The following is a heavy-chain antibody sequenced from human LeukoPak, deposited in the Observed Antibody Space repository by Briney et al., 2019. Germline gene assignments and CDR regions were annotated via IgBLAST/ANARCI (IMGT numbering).Heavy chain of an antibody. V-gene: IGHV3-30*04. Sequence: GGSLRLSCAASGFTFSTYAIHWVRQAPGKGLEWVAVISYEGSNKYYADSVKGRFTISRDNSKNTLYLQMNSLRAEDTAVYYCARPANPLLYYKGFYYYYYGMDVWGQGTTVTVSS. D-gene: IGHD2-8*01. CDR1: GFTFSTYA. CDR2: ISYEGSNK. CDR3: ARPANPLLYYKGFYYYYYGMDV. J-gene: IGHJ6*02.